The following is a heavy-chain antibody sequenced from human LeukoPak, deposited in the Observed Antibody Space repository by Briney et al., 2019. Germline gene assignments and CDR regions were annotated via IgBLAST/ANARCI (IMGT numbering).Heavy chain of an antibody. D-gene: IGHD2-21*02. CDR1: GGSFSSYY. CDR3: ASQLVTYGAFDI. V-gene: IGHV4-59*01. CDR2: INYSGST. Sequence: SETLSLTCAVYGGSFSSYYWSWIRQPPGKGLEWIGYINYSGSTNYNPSLKSRVTISVDTSKNQFSLKLSSVTAADTAVYYCASQLVTYGAFDIWGQGTMVTVSS. J-gene: IGHJ3*02.